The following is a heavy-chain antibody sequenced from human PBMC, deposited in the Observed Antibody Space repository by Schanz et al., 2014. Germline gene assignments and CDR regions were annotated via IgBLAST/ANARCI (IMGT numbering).Heavy chain of an antibody. CDR1: GGSISRHY. Sequence: VQLQQSGPGLVKPSDTLSLTCTVSGGSISRHYWSWIRQPPGKGLEWIGYIHYSGNSNYNPSLKRRVTRSLDTSKSPFSLKLTSVTAADTAVYYCARSEPLPTDDNTAYFLDYWGQGTLVTVSS. D-gene: IGHD3-22*01. CDR3: ARSEPLPTDDNTAYFLDY. CDR2: IHYSGNS. V-gene: IGHV4-59*07. J-gene: IGHJ4*02.